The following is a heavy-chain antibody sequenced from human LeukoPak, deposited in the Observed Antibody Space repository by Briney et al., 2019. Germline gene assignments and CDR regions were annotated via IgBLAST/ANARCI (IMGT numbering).Heavy chain of an antibody. D-gene: IGHD1-1*01. Sequence: PSQTLSLTCAISGDSVSRHDLTWDWVRQSPSRGLEWLGRTFYRSKWYSDYAVSVKSRITVSPDTSKNQFSLHLNSVTPEDTAVYYCVRSYDWVFDYWGQGTRVTVSS. J-gene: IGHJ4*02. V-gene: IGHV6-1*01. CDR2: TFYRSKWYS. CDR3: VRSYDWVFDY. CDR1: GDSVSRHDLT.